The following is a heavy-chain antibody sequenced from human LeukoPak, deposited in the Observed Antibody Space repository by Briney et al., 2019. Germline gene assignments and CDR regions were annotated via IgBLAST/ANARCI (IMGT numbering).Heavy chain of an antibody. D-gene: IGHD6-19*01. J-gene: IGHJ4*02. CDR3: ARERSGWFFSN. CDR1: GYSFTSNG. CDR2: INPYNGNT. V-gene: IGHV1-18*01. Sequence: GASVNVSCKASGYSFTSNGITWVRQAPGQGLEWMGWINPYNGNTNYAQKLQGRVTMTTDTSTSTAYMDLRSLRSDDTAVYYCARERSGWFFSNWGQGTLVTVSS.